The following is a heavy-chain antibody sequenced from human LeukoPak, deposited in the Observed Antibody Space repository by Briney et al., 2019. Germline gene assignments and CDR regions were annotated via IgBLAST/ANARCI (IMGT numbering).Heavy chain of an antibody. D-gene: IGHD3-10*01. J-gene: IGHJ6*03. CDR2: IYTSGST. CDR3: ARGSMVWGVIWYYYYMDV. CDR1: GGSISSYY. Sequence: SETLSLTCTVSGGSISSYYWSWIRQPAGKGLEWIGRIYTSGSTNYNPSLKSRVTMSVDTSKNQFSLKLSSVTAADTAVYYCARGSMVWGVIWYYYYMDVWGKGTTVTISS. V-gene: IGHV4-4*07.